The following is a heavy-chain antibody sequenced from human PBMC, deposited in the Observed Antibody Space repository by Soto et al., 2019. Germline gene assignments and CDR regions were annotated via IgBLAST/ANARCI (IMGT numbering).Heavy chain of an antibody. CDR1: GGSISSSNW. CDR2: IYHSGST. D-gene: IGHD6-19*01. V-gene: IGHV4-4*02. J-gene: IGHJ4*02. CDR3: ARDIAVAGTLNYFDY. Sequence: LSLTCAVSGGSISSSNWWSWVRQPPGKGLEWIGEIYHSGSTNYNPSLKSRVTISVDKSKNQFSLKLSSVTAADTAVYYCARDIAVAGTLNYFDYWGQGTLVTVSS.